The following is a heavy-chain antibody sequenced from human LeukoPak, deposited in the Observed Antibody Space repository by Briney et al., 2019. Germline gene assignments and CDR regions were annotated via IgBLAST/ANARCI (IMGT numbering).Heavy chain of an antibody. J-gene: IGHJ6*02. CDR3: ARVIYSYGRGMDV. Sequence: ASVEVSCKACGYTFTGHFMHLVRQAPGQGLEWMGWINPNSGGTNYAQKFQGRVTMTRDTSINTAYMELSRLRSDDTAVYYCARVIYSYGRGMDVWGQGTTATVSS. V-gene: IGHV1-2*02. D-gene: IGHD5-18*01. CDR1: GYTFTGHF. CDR2: INPNSGGT.